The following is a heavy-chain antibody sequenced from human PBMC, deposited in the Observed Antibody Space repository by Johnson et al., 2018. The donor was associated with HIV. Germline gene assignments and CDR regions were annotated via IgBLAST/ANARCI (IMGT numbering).Heavy chain of an antibody. D-gene: IGHD1-26*01. CDR1: GFTFSSYA. J-gene: IGHJ3*02. Sequence: QVQLVESGGGLVQPGGSLRLSCAASGFTFSSYAMHWVRQAPGKGLEWVAVISYDGSNKYYADSVKGRFTISRANSKNTLYLQMNSLRAEDTAVYYCARDGEWELEDAFDIWGQGTMVTVSS. CDR2: ISYDGSNK. CDR3: ARDGEWELEDAFDI. V-gene: IGHV3-30*04.